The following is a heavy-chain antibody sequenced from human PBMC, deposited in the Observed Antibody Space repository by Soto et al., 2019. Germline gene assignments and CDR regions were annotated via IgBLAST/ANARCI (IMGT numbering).Heavy chain of an antibody. Sequence: QVQLVQSGAEVKKPGASVKVSCKASGFTFTTYGFTWVRQAPGQGLEWMGWISAYNGNTNYAQKFQGRVTMTPDTSTSPVYLELRSLTSDDTAVYYCASGGRDGMDVWGPGTTVSLSS. CDR1: GFTFTTYG. V-gene: IGHV1-18*01. D-gene: IGHD3-16*01. CDR3: ASGGRDGMDV. CDR2: ISAYNGNT. J-gene: IGHJ6*02.